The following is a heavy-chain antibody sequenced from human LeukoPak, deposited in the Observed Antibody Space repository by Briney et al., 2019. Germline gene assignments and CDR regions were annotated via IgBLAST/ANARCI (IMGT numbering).Heavy chain of an antibody. V-gene: IGHV3-30*04. CDR2: ISYDGSNK. Sequence: PGGSLRLSCAASGFTFSSYAMHWVRQAPDKGLEWVAVISYDGSNKYYADSVKGRFTISRDNSKNTLYLQMNSLRAEDTAVYYCAREVVTNLDYWGQGTLVTVSS. J-gene: IGHJ4*02. D-gene: IGHD3-22*01. CDR3: AREVVTNLDY. CDR1: GFTFSSYA.